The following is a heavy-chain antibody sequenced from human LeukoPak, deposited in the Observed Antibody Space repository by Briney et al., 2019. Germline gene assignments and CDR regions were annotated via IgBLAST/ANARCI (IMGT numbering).Heavy chain of an antibody. D-gene: IGHD3-22*01. Sequence: PGGSLRLSCAASGFTFKHYAMHWVRQAPGKGLEWVCLISWDGGNTNYADSVKGRFTISRDDSKNSLYLQMHSLRAEDTARYYCVGESESGGYRYFRHWGQGTLVTVSS. J-gene: IGHJ1*01. CDR3: VGESESGGYRYFRH. CDR2: ISWDGGNT. V-gene: IGHV3-43D*04. CDR1: GFTFKHYA.